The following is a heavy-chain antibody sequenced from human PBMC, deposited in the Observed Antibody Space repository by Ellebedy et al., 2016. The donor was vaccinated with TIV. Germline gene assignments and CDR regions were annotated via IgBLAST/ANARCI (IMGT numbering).Heavy chain of an antibody. Sequence: PGGSLRLSCAASGFTFTSAWLNWVRQAPGKGLEWVGRVKSKSDGETPDYAAPVKGRFTISRDESQNRLYLQMNNLKPEDTAVYYCTIGYRYGYGGYSFDHWGQGTLLTVSS. CDR2: VKSKSDGETP. CDR1: GFTFTSAW. J-gene: IGHJ4*02. D-gene: IGHD5-18*01. CDR3: TIGYRYGYGGYSFDH. V-gene: IGHV3-15*07.